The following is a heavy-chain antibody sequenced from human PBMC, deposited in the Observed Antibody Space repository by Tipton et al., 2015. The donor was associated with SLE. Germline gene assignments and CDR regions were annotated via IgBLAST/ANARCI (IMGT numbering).Heavy chain of an antibody. V-gene: IGHV4-31*03. CDR2: IYYSGST. J-gene: IGHJ3*01. Sequence: TLSLTCTVSGDSIRSGGYYWSWIRQQPGKGLEWIGYIYYSGSTYYNPSLKSRVTISVDTSKNQFSLYLSSVTAADTAVYYCARRPRFGGVIVRGAFCVWGQGTMVSVSS. CDR1: GDSIRSGGYY. D-gene: IGHD3-16*02. CDR3: ARRPRFGGVIVRGAFCV.